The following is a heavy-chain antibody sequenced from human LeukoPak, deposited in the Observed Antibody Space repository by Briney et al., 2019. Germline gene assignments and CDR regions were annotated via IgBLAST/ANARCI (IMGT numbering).Heavy chain of an antibody. CDR3: ARGGFSSGLDY. CDR2: IDTDGSGA. V-gene: IGHV3-74*01. J-gene: IGHJ4*02. Sequence: GGSLRLSCAASGITFNNYWLHWVRQAPGKGLVWVSRIDTDGSGAIYADSVKGRFTISRDNAKNTLYLQMTSLRAEDTAVYYCARGGFSSGLDYWGQGILVTVSS. CDR1: GITFNNYW. D-gene: IGHD6-19*01.